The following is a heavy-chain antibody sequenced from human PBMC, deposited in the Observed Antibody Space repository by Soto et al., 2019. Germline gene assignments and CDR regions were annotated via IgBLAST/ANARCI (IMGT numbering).Heavy chain of an antibody. D-gene: IGHD5-18*01. J-gene: IGHJ4*02. CDR1: GGSISNYF. CDR2: IYYSGST. V-gene: IGHV4-59*01. Sequence: PSETLSLTCTVSGGSISNYFWSWIRQPPGKGLEWIGYIYYSGSTSYNPSLKSRVTISVDTSKSQFSLKLNSVTAADTAVYYCARGSAIQLGFFEYWGLGTLVTVSS. CDR3: ARGSAIQLGFFEY.